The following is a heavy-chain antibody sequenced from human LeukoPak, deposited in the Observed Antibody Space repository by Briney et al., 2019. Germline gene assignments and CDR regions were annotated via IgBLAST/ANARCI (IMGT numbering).Heavy chain of an antibody. Sequence: PGGSLRLSCAASGFTFSSHGMHWVRQAPGKGLEWVAFIRYDGSNKYYADSVKGRFTISRDNSKNKLYLQMNSLRAEDTAVYYCAKERDTAMVTIDYWGQGTLVTVSS. CDR1: GFTFSSHG. V-gene: IGHV3-30*02. CDR3: AKERDTAMVTIDY. D-gene: IGHD5-18*01. J-gene: IGHJ4*02. CDR2: IRYDGSNK.